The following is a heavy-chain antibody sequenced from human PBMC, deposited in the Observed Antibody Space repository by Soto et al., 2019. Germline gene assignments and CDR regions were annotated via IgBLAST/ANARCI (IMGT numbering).Heavy chain of an antibody. CDR1: GFSFSIYS. CDR3: AKDRGGSGAFDI. CDR2: ISPAGSSI. J-gene: IGHJ3*02. D-gene: IGHD3-10*01. Sequence: EGQLVEFGGGLVKPGGSLRLSFEASGFSFSIYSYNWVRQAPGKGLEWLSYISPAGSSIYNADSVKGRFTISRDSARDSVYLQMNSLRAEDTAVYYCAKDRGGSGAFDIWGQGTMVTVSS. V-gene: IGHV3-48*01.